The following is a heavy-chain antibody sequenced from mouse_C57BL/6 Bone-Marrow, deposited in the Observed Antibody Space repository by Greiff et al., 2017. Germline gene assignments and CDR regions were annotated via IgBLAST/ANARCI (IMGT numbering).Heavy chain of an antibody. D-gene: IGHD1-1*01. J-gene: IGHJ4*01. Sequence: EVHLVESGGDLVKPGGSLKLSCAASGFTFSSYGMSWVRQTPDKRLEWVATISSGGSYTYYPDSVKGRFTISRDNAKTTLYLPMSSLKSENTAMYYCSRQTVVHYYAMDYWGQGTSVTVSS. CDR1: GFTFSSYG. V-gene: IGHV5-6*01. CDR2: ISSGGSYT. CDR3: SRQTVVHYYAMDY.